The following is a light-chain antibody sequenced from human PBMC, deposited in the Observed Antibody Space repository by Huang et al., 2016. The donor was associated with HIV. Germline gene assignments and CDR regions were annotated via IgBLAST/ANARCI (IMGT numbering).Light chain of an antibody. V-gene: IGKV4-1*01. CDR1: QSVLYSSNNKNY. Sequence: IVLTQSPDSLSVSLGERATINCKSSQSVLYSSNNKNYLAWYQQKPGQSPKVLIYGASTRESGVPDRFSGAGSATDFTLTISSLQAEDVAVYYCQQYYSTPSFGQGTKVEIK. J-gene: IGKJ1*01. CDR2: GAS. CDR3: QQYYSTPS.